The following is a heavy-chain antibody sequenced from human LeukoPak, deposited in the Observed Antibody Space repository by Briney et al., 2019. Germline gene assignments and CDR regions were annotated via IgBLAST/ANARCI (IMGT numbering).Heavy chain of an antibody. CDR1: DASLSTNTYY. Sequence: SQTLSLTCTLSDASLSTNTYYWGCVRHPPGKGPGWVGSAFNNEGTCYSPSLRRQVTISRDTSKKQISLWLSSVSAAGTAVYVCARSNSSGWLGEFDYWGQGTLVTVSS. J-gene: IGHJ4*02. CDR2: AFNNEGT. D-gene: IGHD6-19*01. V-gene: IGHV4-39*07. CDR3: ARSNSSGWLGEFDY.